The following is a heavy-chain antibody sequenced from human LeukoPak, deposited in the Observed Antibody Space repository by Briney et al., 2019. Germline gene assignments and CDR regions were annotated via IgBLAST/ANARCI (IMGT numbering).Heavy chain of an antibody. CDR2: IGIRGDT. CDR3: AGGGIQVSGIDEFDY. J-gene: IGHJ4*02. V-gene: IGHV3-13*01. CDR1: GFTFIDYD. D-gene: IGHD6-19*01. Sequence: GGSLRLSCAASGFTFIDYDMHWVRQVIGKGLEGVSAIGIRGDTHYSGSVKGRFTISRENAESSLYLQMNSLRAEDTAVYYCAGGGIQVSGIDEFDYWGQGTLVTVSS.